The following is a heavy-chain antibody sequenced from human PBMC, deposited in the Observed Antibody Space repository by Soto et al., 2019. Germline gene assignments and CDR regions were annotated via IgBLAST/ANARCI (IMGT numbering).Heavy chain of an antibody. CDR3: ARDRGPSGDYNEWFDP. CDR2: IIPIFGTA. J-gene: IGHJ5*02. Sequence: SVKVSCKASGGTFSSYAMSWVRQAPGQGLEWMGGIIPIFGTANYAQKFQGRVTITADESTSTAYMELSSLRPEDTAVYYGARDRGPSGDYNEWFDPWGQGTLVTFSS. V-gene: IGHV1-69*13. CDR1: GGTFSSYA. D-gene: IGHD4-17*01.